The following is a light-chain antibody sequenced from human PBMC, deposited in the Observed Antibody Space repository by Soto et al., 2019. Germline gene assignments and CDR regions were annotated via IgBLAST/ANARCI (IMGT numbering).Light chain of an antibody. J-gene: IGLJ2*01. CDR1: TGAVTSGHY. CDR3: LLYDRGVVV. Sequence: QAVVTQEPSLTVSPGGTVTLTCGSSTGAVTSGHYPYWFQQKPGQAPRTLIYDTSNKHSWTPARYSGSLLGGKAALTLSGAQAEDEADYYCLLYDRGVVVFGGGTKLTVL. CDR2: DTS. V-gene: IGLV7-46*01.